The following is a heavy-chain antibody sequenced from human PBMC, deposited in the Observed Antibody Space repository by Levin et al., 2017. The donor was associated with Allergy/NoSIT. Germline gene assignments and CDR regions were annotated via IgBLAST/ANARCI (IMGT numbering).Heavy chain of an antibody. CDR3: AKKQGGTSGFFFDV. Sequence: GGSLRLSCAVSGFTISEYAMAWVRQAPGKGLEWVSVITGGGFNTYYGDSVKGRFTVSRDASKDTLYLELNSLGGEDTAVYYCAKKQGGTSGFFFDVWGQGTMVTVSS. V-gene: IGHV3-23*01. J-gene: IGHJ3*01. CDR1: GFTISEYA. CDR2: ITGGGFNT. D-gene: IGHD1-1*01.